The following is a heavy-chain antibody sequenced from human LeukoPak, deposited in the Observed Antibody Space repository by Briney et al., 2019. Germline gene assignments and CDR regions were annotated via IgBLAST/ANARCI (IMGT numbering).Heavy chain of an antibody. D-gene: IGHD3-3*01. Sequence: SETLSLTCTVSGGSISSGAYCWSWIRQRPGKGLEWTGYMYYDGSTYSNPSLKSRLTISVDTSKNQFSLKLSSVTAADTAVYYCARGPYYDFWSGYPYMDVWGKGTTVTVSS. CDR3: ARGPYYDFWSGYPYMDV. J-gene: IGHJ6*03. CDR2: MYYDGST. V-gene: IGHV4-31*03. CDR1: GGSISSGAYC.